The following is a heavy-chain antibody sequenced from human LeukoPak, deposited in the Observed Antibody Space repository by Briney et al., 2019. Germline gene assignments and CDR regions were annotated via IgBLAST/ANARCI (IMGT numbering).Heavy chain of an antibody. CDR1: GVSISTTRYY. Sequence: KPSETLSLTCTVSGVSISTTRYYWAWIRQSPGKGLESIGTIYYGGSTYYNPSLKSRVTMSVDTSKNHFSLQMNSVTAADTAVYYCARRMPGEYCFDYWGQGTLVTVSS. CDR2: IYYGGST. D-gene: IGHD3-16*01. CDR3: ARRMPGEYCFDY. V-gene: IGHV4-39*02. J-gene: IGHJ4*02.